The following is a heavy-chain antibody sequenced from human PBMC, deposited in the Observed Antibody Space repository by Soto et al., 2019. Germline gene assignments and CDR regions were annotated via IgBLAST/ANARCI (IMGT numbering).Heavy chain of an antibody. Sequence: QVQLVESGGGVVQPGRSLRLSCAASGFTFSSYAMHWVRQAPGEGLEWVAVISYDGSNKYYADSVKGRFTISRDNSKNTLYLQMNSLRAEDTAVYYCARGGVSSGWYSSMRRGRHWYFDLLGRGTLVTVSS. J-gene: IGHJ2*01. CDR3: ARGGVSSGWYSSMRRGRHWYFDL. CDR1: GFTFSSYA. D-gene: IGHD6-19*01. CDR2: ISYDGSNK. V-gene: IGHV3-30-3*01.